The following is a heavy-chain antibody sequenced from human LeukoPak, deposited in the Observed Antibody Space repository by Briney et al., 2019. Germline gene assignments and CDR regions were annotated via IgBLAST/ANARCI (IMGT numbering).Heavy chain of an antibody. Sequence: GGSLRLSCAASGFXFSSYAMHWVRQAPGKGLEWVAVISYDGSNKYYADSVKGRFTISRDNSKNTLYLQMNSLRAEDTAVYYCARGRIAVAGPFDYWGQGTLVTVSS. D-gene: IGHD6-19*01. CDR3: ARGRIAVAGPFDY. J-gene: IGHJ4*02. CDR2: ISYDGSNK. CDR1: GFXFSSYA. V-gene: IGHV3-30-3*01.